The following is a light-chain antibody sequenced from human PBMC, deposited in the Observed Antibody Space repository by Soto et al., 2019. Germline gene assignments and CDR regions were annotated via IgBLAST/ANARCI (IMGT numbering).Light chain of an antibody. V-gene: IGLV2-23*02. J-gene: IGLJ2*01. Sequence: QSALTQPASVSGSPGQSITISCTGTSSDVGNYNLVSWYQQHPGKAPKLIIYATRKRPSGVSNRYSGSKSGNTASLTISGLQAEDEANYHCCSYAGSITFTFGGGTKLTVL. CDR1: SSDVGNYNL. CDR2: ATR. CDR3: CSYAGSITFT.